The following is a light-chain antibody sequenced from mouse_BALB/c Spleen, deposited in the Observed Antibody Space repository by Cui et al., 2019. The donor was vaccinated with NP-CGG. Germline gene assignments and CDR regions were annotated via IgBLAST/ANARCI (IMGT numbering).Light chain of an antibody. CDR3: ALRYNNHWV. Sequence: QAVVTQESALTPSPGERVTLTRRSSTGAVTTSNYANWVQEKPDHLFTGLIGGTNNRAPGVPARFSGSLIGDKTALTITGAQTEDEAIYFCALRYNNHWVFGGGTKLTVL. CDR2: GTN. V-gene: IGLV1*01. J-gene: IGLJ1*01. CDR1: TGAVTTSNY.